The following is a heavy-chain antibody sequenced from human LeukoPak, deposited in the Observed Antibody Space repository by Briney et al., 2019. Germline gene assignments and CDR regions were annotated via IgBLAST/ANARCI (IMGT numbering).Heavy chain of an antibody. CDR1: GYTFTSYD. J-gene: IGHJ5*02. V-gene: IGHV1-8*03. D-gene: IGHD6-19*01. Sequence: ASVKVSCKASGYTFTSYDINWVRQATGQGLEWMGWMNPNSGNTGYAQKFQGRVTITWNTSISTAYMELSSLRSEDTAVYYCARGDHIAVAGRDWFDPWGQGTLVTVSS. CDR2: MNPNSGNT. CDR3: ARGDHIAVAGRDWFDP.